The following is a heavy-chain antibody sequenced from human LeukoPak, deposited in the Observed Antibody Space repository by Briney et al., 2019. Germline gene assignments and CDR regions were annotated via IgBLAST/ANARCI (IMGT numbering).Heavy chain of an antibody. D-gene: IGHD2-15*01. CDR3: AQKGGTDY. CDR1: GFTFSRFG. Sequence: GGSLRLSCAASGFTFSRFGMNWVRQAPGKGLEWVSYISSTGSPIYYADSVKGRFTISRDNAKNSPYLQVNSLRDDDTAVYYCAQKGGTDYWGQGTLVTVSS. J-gene: IGHJ4*02. V-gene: IGHV3-48*02. CDR2: ISSTGSPI.